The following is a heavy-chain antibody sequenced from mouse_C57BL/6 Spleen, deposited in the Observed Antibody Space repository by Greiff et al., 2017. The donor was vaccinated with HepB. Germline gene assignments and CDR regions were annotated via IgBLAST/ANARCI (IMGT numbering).Heavy chain of an antibody. CDR1: GFNIKDDY. V-gene: IGHV14-4*01. J-gene: IGHJ4*01. Sequence: VQLQQSGAELVRPGASVKLSCTASGFNIKDDYMHWVKQRPEQGLEWIGRIDPENGDTEYASKFQGKATITADTSSNTAYLQLSSLTSEDTAVYYCTTDDYGAMDYWGQGTSVTVSS. D-gene: IGHD2-4*01. CDR3: TTDDYGAMDY. CDR2: IDPENGDT.